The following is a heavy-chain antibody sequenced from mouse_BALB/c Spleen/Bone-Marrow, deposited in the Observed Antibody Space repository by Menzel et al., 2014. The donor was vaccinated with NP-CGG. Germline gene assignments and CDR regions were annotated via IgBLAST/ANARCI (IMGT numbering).Heavy chain of an antibody. V-gene: IGHV2-9*02. Sequence: VQLVESGPGLVAPSQSLSITCTVSGFSLISYGVHWVRQPPGKGLEWLGVIWTSGSTNYNSALMSRLSISKENSKSQVFLEMNSLQTDDTAMYYCARGTGLRLRGYAMDYWGQGTSVTVSS. J-gene: IGHJ4*01. CDR3: ARGTGLRLRGYAMDY. CDR1: GFSLISYG. D-gene: IGHD2-4*01. CDR2: IWTSGST.